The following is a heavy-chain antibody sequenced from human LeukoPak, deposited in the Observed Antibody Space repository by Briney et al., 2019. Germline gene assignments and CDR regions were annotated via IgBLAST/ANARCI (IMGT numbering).Heavy chain of an antibody. Sequence: PSETLSLTCTVSGGSISSYYWSWIRQPPGKGLEWIGYIYYSGSHNYTHSLKSRVTISLDTSKNQFSLKLSSVTAADTAVYYCAREREWIQPPAMRSYYNMDVWGKGTTVTVSS. CDR3: AREREWIQPPAMRSYYNMDV. J-gene: IGHJ6*03. CDR1: GGSISSYY. D-gene: IGHD5-18*01. V-gene: IGHV4-59*01. CDR2: IYYSGSH.